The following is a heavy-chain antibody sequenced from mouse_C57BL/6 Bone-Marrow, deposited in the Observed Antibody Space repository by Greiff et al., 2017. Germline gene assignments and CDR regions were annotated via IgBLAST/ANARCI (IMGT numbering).Heavy chain of an antibody. CDR2: ILPGSGST. D-gene: IGHD1-1*01. Sequence: QVQLQQSGAELMKPGASVKLSCKATGYTFTGYWIEWVKQRPGHGLEWIGEILPGSGSTNYNEKFKGKATFTADTSSNTAYLQLSSLTSEDTAVYYCTRSLIYYGTNYWGQGTTLTVSS. V-gene: IGHV1-9*01. CDR1: GYTFTGYW. CDR3: TRSLIYYGTNY. J-gene: IGHJ2*01.